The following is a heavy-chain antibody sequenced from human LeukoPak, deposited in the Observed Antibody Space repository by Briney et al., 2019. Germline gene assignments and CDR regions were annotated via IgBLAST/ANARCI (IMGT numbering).Heavy chain of an antibody. CDR2: IYSGGKT. Sequence: GGSLRHSCAASGFIVSSDYMSWVRPAPGEGLEWVSVIYSGGKTYYADSVKGRFPISRDNSKNTVYLQMNSLGAEDTAMYYCARVVDAFHIMSWGQGTMVTVSS. CDR3: ARVVDAFHIMS. V-gene: IGHV3-53*05. J-gene: IGHJ3*01. D-gene: IGHD3-16*01. CDR1: GFIVSSDY.